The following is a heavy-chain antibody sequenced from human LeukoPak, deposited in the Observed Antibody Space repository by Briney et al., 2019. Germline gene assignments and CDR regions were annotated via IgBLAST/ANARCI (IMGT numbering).Heavy chain of an antibody. J-gene: IGHJ4*02. CDR3: ARVSRGSYHFEY. Sequence: GGSLRLSCAASGFTFSNWMHWVRQGPGKGLEWVSRINMDGTTISYADSVKGRFTISRDNAKNTLYLQMSSLRAEDTAVYYCARVSRGSYHFEYWGQGALVTVSS. D-gene: IGHD1-26*01. V-gene: IGHV3-74*01. CDR2: INMDGTTI. CDR1: GFTFSNW.